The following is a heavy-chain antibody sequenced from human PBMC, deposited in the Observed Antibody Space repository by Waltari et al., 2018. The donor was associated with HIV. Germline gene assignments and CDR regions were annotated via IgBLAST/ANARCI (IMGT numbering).Heavy chain of an antibody. D-gene: IGHD6-19*01. CDR3: ARAMAAGPGTPGGVDL. J-gene: IGHJ5*02. Sequence: QVQLQESGPGLVKPSGTVSHSCVVSGGSIRNYFWHWFRQAPGGGLAWIGHIDHNGNDNYNPSLKSRFRFSLQISETRFSLILTTATAADTAVYYCARAMAAGPGTPGGVDLWGQGTLITVSS. V-gene: IGHV4-59*12. CDR1: GGSIRNYF. CDR2: IDHNGND.